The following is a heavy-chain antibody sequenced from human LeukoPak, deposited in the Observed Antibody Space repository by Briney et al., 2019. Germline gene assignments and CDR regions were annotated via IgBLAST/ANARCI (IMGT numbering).Heavy chain of an antibody. Sequence: ASVKVSCKASGYTFTGYYMHWVRQAPGQGLEWMGWINPNSGGTNYAQKFQGRVTMTRDTSISTAYMELSRLRSDDTAVYYCARSPKVGATRGAGLFDYWGQGTLVTVSS. J-gene: IGHJ4*02. V-gene: IGHV1-2*02. CDR1: GYTFTGYY. CDR3: ARSPKVGATRGAGLFDY. D-gene: IGHD1-26*01. CDR2: INPNSGGT.